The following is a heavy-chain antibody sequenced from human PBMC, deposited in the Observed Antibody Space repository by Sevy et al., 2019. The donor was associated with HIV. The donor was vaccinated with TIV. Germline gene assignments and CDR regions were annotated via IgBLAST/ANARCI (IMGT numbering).Heavy chain of an antibody. Sequence: GGSLRLSCAASGFTFSNYVMHWVRQPPGKGLEWVAIIWYDGTNKYYADSVKGRFTISRDNSKNTLYLQMNSLRAEDTAMYYCAKGGYYDILTASTGYFDYWGQGTLVTVSS. D-gene: IGHD3-9*01. CDR1: GFTFSNYV. CDR2: IWYDGTNK. V-gene: IGHV3-33*06. J-gene: IGHJ4*02. CDR3: AKGGYYDILTASTGYFDY.